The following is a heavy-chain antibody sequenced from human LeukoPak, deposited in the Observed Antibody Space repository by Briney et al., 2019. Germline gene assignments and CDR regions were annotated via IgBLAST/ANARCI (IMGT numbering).Heavy chain of an antibody. Sequence: ASVKVSCKASGYTFTGYYMHWVRQAPGQGLEWMGWINPNSGGTNYAQKFQGRVTMTRDTSISTAYMELSRLRPEDTALYYCAKATQAQLVHAFDMWGQGTMVTVSS. D-gene: IGHD6-13*01. CDR3: AKATQAQLVHAFDM. V-gene: IGHV1-2*02. CDR2: INPNSGGT. J-gene: IGHJ3*02. CDR1: GYTFTGYY.